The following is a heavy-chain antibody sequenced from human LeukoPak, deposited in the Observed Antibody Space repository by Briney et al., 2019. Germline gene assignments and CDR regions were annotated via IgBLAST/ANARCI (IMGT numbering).Heavy chain of an antibody. CDR2: MNPNSGNT. Sequence: ASVKVSCKASGGTFSSYAINWVRQATGQGLEWMGWMNPNSGNTGYAQKFQGRVTITRNTSISTAYMELSSLRSEDTAVYYCARGKVAGPFDYWGQGTLVTVSS. V-gene: IGHV1-8*03. D-gene: IGHD6-19*01. J-gene: IGHJ4*02. CDR1: GGTFSSYA. CDR3: ARGKVAGPFDY.